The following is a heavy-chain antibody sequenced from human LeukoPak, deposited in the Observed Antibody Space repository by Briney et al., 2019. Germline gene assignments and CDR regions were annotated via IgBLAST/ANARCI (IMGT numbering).Heavy chain of an antibody. CDR3: ARFCSGGSCYYAIDY. D-gene: IGHD2-15*01. V-gene: IGHV3-7*01. CDR1: GFTFSSYW. Sequence: AGGSLRLSCAAPGFTFSSYWMSWVRQAPGKGLEWVANIKQDGSEKYYVDSVKGRFTISRDNAKNSLYLQMNSLRAEDTAVYYCARFCSGGSCYYAIDYWGQGTLVTVSS. J-gene: IGHJ4*02. CDR2: IKQDGSEK.